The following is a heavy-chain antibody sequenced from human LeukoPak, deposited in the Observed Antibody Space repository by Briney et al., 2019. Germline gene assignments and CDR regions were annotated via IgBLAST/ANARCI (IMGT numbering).Heavy chain of an antibody. D-gene: IGHD6-13*01. CDR1: GFTLSGNY. V-gene: IGHV3-53*01. Sequence: GGSLRLSCAASGFTLSGNYMSWVRQAPGKGLEWVSDIYSGGSTYYADSAKGRFTISRDNSKNTLYLQMNSLRAEDTAVYYCARDRRGIAAAGTHFDYWGQGTLVTVSS. CDR2: IYSGGST. CDR3: ARDRRGIAAAGTHFDY. J-gene: IGHJ4*02.